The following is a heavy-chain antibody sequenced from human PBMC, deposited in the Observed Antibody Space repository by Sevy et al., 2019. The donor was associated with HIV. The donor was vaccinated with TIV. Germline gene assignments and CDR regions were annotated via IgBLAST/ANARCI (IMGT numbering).Heavy chain of an antibody. CDR1: GFTFSSYS. V-gene: IGHV3-21*01. Sequence: GGSLRLSCAASGFTFSSYSMNWVRQAPGKGLEWVSFISSSSSYIYYADSVKGRFTISRDNAKNSLYLQMNSVRADDTAVYYCARGTGPHTTVNFDYWGQGTLVTVSS. J-gene: IGHJ4*02. CDR2: ISSSSSYI. CDR3: ARGTGPHTTVNFDY. D-gene: IGHD4-17*01.